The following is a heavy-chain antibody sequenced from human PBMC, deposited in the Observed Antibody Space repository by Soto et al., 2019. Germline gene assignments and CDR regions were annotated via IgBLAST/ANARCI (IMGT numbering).Heavy chain of an antibody. D-gene: IGHD2-15*01. V-gene: IGHV3-66*01. CDR2: IYSGGST. J-gene: IGHJ4*02. CDR1: GFTFSSYA. CDR3: ARERVVAATD. Sequence: GGSLRLSCAASGFTFSSYAMSWVRQAPGKGLEWVSVIYSGGSTYYADSVKGRFTISRDNSKNTLYLQMNSLRAEDTAVYYCARERVVAATDWGQGTLVTVSS.